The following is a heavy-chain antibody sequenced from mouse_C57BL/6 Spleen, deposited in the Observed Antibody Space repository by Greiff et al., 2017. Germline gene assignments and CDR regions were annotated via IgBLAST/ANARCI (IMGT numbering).Heavy chain of an antibody. Sequence: EVQLVESGGGLVQPGGSLKLSCAASGFTFSDYYMYWVRQTPEKRLEWVAYISNGGGSTYYTDTVKGRFTISRDKAKNTLYLQMSRLKSEDTAMYYCARRPHYYGSTSYAMDYWGQGTSVTVSS. CDR3: ARRPHYYGSTSYAMDY. CDR1: GFTFSDYY. CDR2: ISNGGGST. D-gene: IGHD1-1*01. J-gene: IGHJ4*01. V-gene: IGHV5-12*01.